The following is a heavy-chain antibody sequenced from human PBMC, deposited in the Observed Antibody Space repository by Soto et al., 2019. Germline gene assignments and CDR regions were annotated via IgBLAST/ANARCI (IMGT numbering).Heavy chain of an antibody. V-gene: IGHV3-7*01. CDR1: AFTFSRYW. CDR3: ARVSYSRGWIFAY. J-gene: IGHJ4*02. CDR2: IKEDGSER. Sequence: EVQLVESGGDLVQPGGSLRLSCAASAFTFSRYWMSWVRQIPGRGLEWVANIKEDGSERYYVDSVKGRFTISRDNAKNSLFVQMNSLRAEDTAVYFCARVSYSRGWIFAYWGRGTLVTVSS. D-gene: IGHD6-19*01.